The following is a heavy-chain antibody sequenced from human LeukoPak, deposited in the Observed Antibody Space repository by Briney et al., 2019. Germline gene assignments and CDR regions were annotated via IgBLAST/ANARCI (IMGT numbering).Heavy chain of an antibody. J-gene: IGHJ4*02. D-gene: IGHD6-19*01. V-gene: IGHV3-23*01. CDR3: AKEADRSVAGTFFTNY. CDR1: GFTFSSNA. CDR2: ISGSGDST. Sequence: GGSLRLSCAASGFTFSSNAMSWVRQAPGKGLEWVSGISGSGDSTHYADSVKGRFTISRDNSKNTLYLQMNSLRAEDTAVYYCAKEADRSVAGTFFTNYWGQGTLVTVSS.